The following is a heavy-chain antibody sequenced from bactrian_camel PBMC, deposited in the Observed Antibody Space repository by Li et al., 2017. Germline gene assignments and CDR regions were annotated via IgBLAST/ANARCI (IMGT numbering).Heavy chain of an antibody. CDR2: ITDRGTI. Sequence: HVQLVESGGGSVGAGGSLRLSCVASLRSDRNYCMAWFREAPGKERERVAFITDRGTIDYTDSVEGRFTISQDNAKKTVYLQMNSLKPEDTAMYYCEARLGSPCPLLYDAADFGYWGQGTQVTVS. CDR3: EARLGSPCPLLYDAADFGY. CDR1: LRSDRNYC. D-gene: IGHD1*01. V-gene: IGHV3S53*01. J-gene: IGHJ6*01.